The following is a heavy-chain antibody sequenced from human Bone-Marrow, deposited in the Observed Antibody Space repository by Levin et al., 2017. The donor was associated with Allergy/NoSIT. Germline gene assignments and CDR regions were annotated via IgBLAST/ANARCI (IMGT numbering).Heavy chain of an antibody. CDR1: GYTFTTYW. V-gene: IGHV5-51*01. CDR3: ARFETATTNYFDY. Sequence: GESLKISCKCSGYTFTTYWIGWVRQMPGKGLEWMGTIYPGDSDTRYSPSFQGLVTISADKSITTAYLRWSSLKASDTAMYYCARFETATTNYFDYWGQGTLVTASS. CDR2: IYPGDSDT. J-gene: IGHJ4*02. D-gene: IGHD1-1*01.